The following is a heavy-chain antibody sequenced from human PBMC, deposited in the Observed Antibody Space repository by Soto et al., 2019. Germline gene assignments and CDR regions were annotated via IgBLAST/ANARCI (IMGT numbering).Heavy chain of an antibody. CDR2: IYYSGTT. Sequence: QVQLQESGPGLVKPSETLSLTCTVSGGAISSYYWSWIRQPPGKGLECIGYIYYSGTTDYNPSLKSRVTISVDRSKNQFSLKLNSVTAADTAVYYCARHVDSTRAYYFDYWGQGTLVTVSS. CDR1: GGAISSYY. V-gene: IGHV4-59*01. D-gene: IGHD5-18*01. CDR3: ARHVDSTRAYYFDY. J-gene: IGHJ4*02.